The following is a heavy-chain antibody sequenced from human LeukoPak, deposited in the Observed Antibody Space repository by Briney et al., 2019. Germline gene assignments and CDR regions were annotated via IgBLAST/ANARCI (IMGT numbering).Heavy chain of an antibody. Sequence: SETLSLTCTVSGVSISCSSYFWVWIPQPPGKGLEWIGSIYYTGSTYYSPSLKSRVTISVDTSKNHFSLKLSSVTAADTAGYYCARLDFPHYFDCWGQGTLVTVSS. CDR1: GVSISCSSYF. CDR3: ARLDFPHYFDC. J-gene: IGHJ4*02. V-gene: IGHV4-39*02. D-gene: IGHD2/OR15-2a*01. CDR2: IYYTGST.